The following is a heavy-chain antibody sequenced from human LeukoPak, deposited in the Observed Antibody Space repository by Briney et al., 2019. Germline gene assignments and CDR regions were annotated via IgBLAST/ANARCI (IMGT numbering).Heavy chain of an antibody. J-gene: IGHJ4*02. V-gene: IGHV3-23*01. Sequence: GRSLRLSCAASGFTFRSYAMSWVRQAPGKGLEWVSTISGDGVNTHYADSVKGRHTISRDNSKNTLYLQMNSLSGEDTALYYCAKDVPPNVVVAGAMFDYWGQGTLVTVSS. CDR1: GFTFRSYA. CDR2: ISGDGVNT. CDR3: AKDVPPNVVVAGAMFDY. D-gene: IGHD2-2*01.